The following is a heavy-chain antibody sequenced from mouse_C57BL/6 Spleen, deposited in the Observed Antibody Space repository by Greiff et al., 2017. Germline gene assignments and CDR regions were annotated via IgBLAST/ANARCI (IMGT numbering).Heavy chain of an antibody. D-gene: IGHD1-1*01. J-gene: IGHJ4*01. CDR2: IYPGDGDT. CDR3: ARSAIYYYGSSYSYYYAMDY. V-gene: IGHV1-82*01. CDR1: GYAFSSSW. Sequence: QVQLQQSGPELVKPGASVKISCKASGYAFSSSWMNWVKQRPGKGLEWIGRIYPGDGDTNYNGKFTGKATLTADKSSSTAYMQLSSLTSEDSAVYFCARSAIYYYGSSYSYYYAMDYWGQGTSVTVSS.